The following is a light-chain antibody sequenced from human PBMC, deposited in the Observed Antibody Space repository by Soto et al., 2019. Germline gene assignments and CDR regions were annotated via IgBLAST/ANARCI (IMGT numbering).Light chain of an antibody. CDR1: QSISNSY. Sequence: EIVLTQSPGTLSLSPGERATLSCRANQSISNSYLAWYQQKPGQAPRLLIYAAVTRATGIPDRFSGSGSGTDFTLTISSLQSDDFAVYYCQQYDNWPWTFGQGTKVEIK. V-gene: IGKV3-20*01. CDR3: QQYDNWPWT. J-gene: IGKJ1*01. CDR2: AAV.